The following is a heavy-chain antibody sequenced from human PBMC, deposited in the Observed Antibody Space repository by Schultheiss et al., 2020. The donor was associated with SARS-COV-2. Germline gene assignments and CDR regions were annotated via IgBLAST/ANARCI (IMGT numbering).Heavy chain of an antibody. CDR1: GFTFSSYG. CDR2: IWYDGSNK. J-gene: IGHJ4*02. Sequence: GGSLRLSCAASGFTFSSYGMHWVRQAPGKGLEWVAVIWYDGSNKYYADSVKGRFTISRDNSKNTLYLQMNSLRAEDTAVYYCARSGSYSYYFDYWGQGTLVTVSS. D-gene: IGHD1-26*01. CDR3: ARSGSYSYYFDY. V-gene: IGHV3-33*01.